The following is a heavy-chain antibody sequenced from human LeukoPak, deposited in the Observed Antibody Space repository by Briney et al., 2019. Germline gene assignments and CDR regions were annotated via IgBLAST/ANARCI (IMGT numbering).Heavy chain of an antibody. Sequence: SETLSLTCAVYGGSFNAYHWRWIRQPPGKGLEWIGEISHSGSTNYNPSLMSRVTVSVDTSKKQFSLKLSSVTAADTAVYYCALVVDYSGSGTYVVDYWGQGTLVTVSS. CDR2: ISHSGST. D-gene: IGHD3-10*01. V-gene: IGHV4-34*01. CDR3: ALVVDYSGSGTYVVDY. J-gene: IGHJ4*02. CDR1: GGSFNAYH.